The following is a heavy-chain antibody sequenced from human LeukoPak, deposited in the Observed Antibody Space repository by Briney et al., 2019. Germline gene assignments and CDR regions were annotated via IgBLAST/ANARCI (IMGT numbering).Heavy chain of an antibody. CDR2: ILKDGRNV. J-gene: IGHJ5*02. D-gene: IGHD6-25*01. V-gene: IGHV3-30*04. CDR3: ARDQRQVVSNWFDP. Sequence: GSLRLSCAGSGFSFNNYAMHWVRQAPGKGLEWVAVILKDGRNVNYADSEKGRFTISRDNSRNTLYLQMNSLRAEDTAVYYCARDQRQVVSNWFDPWGQGTLVTVSS. CDR1: GFSFNNYA.